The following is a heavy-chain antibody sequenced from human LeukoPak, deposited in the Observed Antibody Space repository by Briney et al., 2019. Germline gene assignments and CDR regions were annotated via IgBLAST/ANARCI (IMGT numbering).Heavy chain of an antibody. D-gene: IGHD1-26*01. V-gene: IGHV1-8*03. CDR2: MNPNSGNT. CDR1: GYTFTIYD. CDR3: ARKGPKGVDY. Sequence: GASVTVSYKASGYTFTIYDINWVRQATGQGLEWMGWMNPNSGNTGYAQKFQGRVTITRNTSISTAYMELSSLRSEDTAVYYCARKGPKGVDYWGQGTLVTVS. J-gene: IGHJ4*02.